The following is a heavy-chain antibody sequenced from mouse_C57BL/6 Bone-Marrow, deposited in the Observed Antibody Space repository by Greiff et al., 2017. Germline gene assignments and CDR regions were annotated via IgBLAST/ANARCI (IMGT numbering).Heavy chain of an antibody. Sequence: VQLQQSGAELVRPGTSVKVSCKASGYAFTNYLIEWVKQRPGQGLEWIGVINPGSGGTNYNEKFKGKATLTADNSSSTAYMQRSSLTSEDSAVYFCASKEYGYFDVWGTGTTVTVSS. CDR3: ASKEYGYFDV. CDR1: GYAFTNYL. J-gene: IGHJ1*03. CDR2: INPGSGGT. V-gene: IGHV1-54*01.